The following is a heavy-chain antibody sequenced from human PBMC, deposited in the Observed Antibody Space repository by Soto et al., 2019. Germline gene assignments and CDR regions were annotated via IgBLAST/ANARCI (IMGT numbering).Heavy chain of an antibody. D-gene: IGHD2-21*02. CDR1: GGSISSDIYH. V-gene: IGHV4-30-4*08. Sequence: SETLSLTCTVSGGSISSDIYHWTWIRQSPGKGLEWIGYIYYSGSIFYNPSFKSRVTISADTSKNQFSLQLSSVTAADTAVYFCAREDDGGDRDYYGLDVWGQGTTVTVSS. CDR2: IYYSGSI. CDR3: AREDDGGDRDYYGLDV. J-gene: IGHJ6*02.